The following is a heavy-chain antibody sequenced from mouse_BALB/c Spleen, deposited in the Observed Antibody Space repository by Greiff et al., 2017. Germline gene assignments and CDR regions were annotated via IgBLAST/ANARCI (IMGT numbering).Heavy chain of an antibody. CDR3: ARGYGSSYPFAY. Sequence: VQLQQSGAELVKPGASVKLSCTASGFNIKDTYMHWVKQRPEQGLEWIGRIDPANGNTKYDPKFQGKATITADTSSNTAYLQLSSLTSEDTAVYYCARGYGSSYPFAYWGQGTLVTVSA. D-gene: IGHD1-1*01. CDR1: GFNIKDTY. CDR2: IDPANGNT. J-gene: IGHJ3*01. V-gene: IGHV14-3*02.